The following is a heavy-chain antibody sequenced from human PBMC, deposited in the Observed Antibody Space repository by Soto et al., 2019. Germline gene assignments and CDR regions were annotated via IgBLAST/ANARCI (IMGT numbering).Heavy chain of an antibody. V-gene: IGHV5-51*01. CDR1: GNDFTNSW. CDR2: IYLGDSDT. J-gene: IGHJ6*02. CDR3: GRHYYGLDV. Sequence: GESLKISCKVSGNDFTNSWIAWVRQMPGKGLEWMGIIYLGDSDTRYNPSYQGRVTISAVKSIRTAYQQWSSLEASDTAVYYCGRHYYGLDVWGQGTTVTVSS.